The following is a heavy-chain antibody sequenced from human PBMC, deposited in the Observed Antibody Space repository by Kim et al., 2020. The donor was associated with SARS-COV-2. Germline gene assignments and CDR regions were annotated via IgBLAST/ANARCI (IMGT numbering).Heavy chain of an antibody. CDR2: ISSSSSYI. V-gene: IGHV3-21*01. Sequence: GGSLRLSCAASGFTFSSYSMNWVRQAPGKGLEWVSSISSSSSYIYYADSVKGRFTISRDNAKNSLYLQMNSLRAEDTAVYYCARGPYYDFWCGATSEDNWFDPCGQGTLVTVSS. CDR3: ARGPYYDFWCGATSEDNWFDP. D-gene: IGHD3-3*01. J-gene: IGHJ5*02. CDR1: GFTFSSYS.